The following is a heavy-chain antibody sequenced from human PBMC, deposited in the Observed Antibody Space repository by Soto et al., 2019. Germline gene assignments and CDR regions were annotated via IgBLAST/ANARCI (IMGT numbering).Heavy chain of an antibody. D-gene: IGHD3-22*01. CDR2: ISSSGSTL. CDR3: AGEGIMIVVVYYYCGMDV. Sequence: QVQLVESGGGLVKPGGSLRLSCAASGFTFSDYYMSWIRQAPGKGLERVSYISSSGSTLYYADSVKGRFTISRDNAKNSLYLQMNSLRADDTAVYYCAGEGIMIVVVYYYCGMDVWGQGTTVTVSS. CDR1: GFTFSDYY. V-gene: IGHV3-11*01. J-gene: IGHJ6*02.